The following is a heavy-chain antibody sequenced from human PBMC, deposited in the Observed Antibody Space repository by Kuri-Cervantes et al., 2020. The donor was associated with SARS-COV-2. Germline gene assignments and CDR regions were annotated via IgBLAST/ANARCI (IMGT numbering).Heavy chain of an antibody. CDR3: ASRVREDYGEDY. D-gene: IGHD4-17*01. CDR1: GYTFTSYG. J-gene: IGHJ4*02. CDR2: ISAYNGNT. Sequence: ASVKVSCKASGYTFTSYGISWVRQAPGQGLEWMGWISAYNGNTNYAQKLQGRVTMTTGTSTSTAYMELRSLRSDDTAVYYRASRVREDYGEDYWGQGTLVTVSS. V-gene: IGHV1-18*01.